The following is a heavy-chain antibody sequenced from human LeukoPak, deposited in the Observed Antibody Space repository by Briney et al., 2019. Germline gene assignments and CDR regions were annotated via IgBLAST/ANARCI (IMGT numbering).Heavy chain of an antibody. D-gene: IGHD3-10*02. CDR3: ARALRTGQGDYVPVL. V-gene: IGHV5-51*01. CDR1: GYSFTNYW. J-gene: IGHJ4*02. CDR2: IYPGDSQT. Sequence: GESLKIPCKASGYSFTNYWIDWVRQMPGKGLEWMTIIYPGDSQTRYSPSFQGQVTVSADKSIGTTYLQWSSLKASDTAMYYCARALRTGQGDYVPVLWGQGTLVTVSS.